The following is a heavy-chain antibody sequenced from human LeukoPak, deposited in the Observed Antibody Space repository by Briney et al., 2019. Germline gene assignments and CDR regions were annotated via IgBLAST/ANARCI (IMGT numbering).Heavy chain of an antibody. CDR3: ARTRARPFPFDY. CDR2: ISSSGSTI. CDR1: GFTFSDYH. Sequence: GGSLRLSCAASGFTFSDYHMSWLRQAPGKGLEWVSYISSSGSTIYYADSVKGRFTISRDNAENSLYLQMNSLRAEDTTVSYYARTRARPFPFDYWGQGTLVTVSS. J-gene: IGHJ4*02. V-gene: IGHV3-11*04.